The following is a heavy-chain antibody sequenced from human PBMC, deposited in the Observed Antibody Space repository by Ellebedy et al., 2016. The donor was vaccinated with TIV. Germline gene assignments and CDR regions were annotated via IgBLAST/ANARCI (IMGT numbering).Heavy chain of an antibody. V-gene: IGHV4-59*08. CDR1: GGSINGYY. J-gene: IGHJ4*02. CDR2: IYHSGST. D-gene: IGHD1-26*01. Sequence: MPSETLSLTCTVSGGSINGYYWSWIRQPPGKGLEWIGHIYHSGSTSYNPSLKSRVTISVDPSKNQFSLKLSSVTAADTAVYYCARQPFDSGAYYFDYWGQGTLVTVSS. CDR3: ARQPFDSGAYYFDY.